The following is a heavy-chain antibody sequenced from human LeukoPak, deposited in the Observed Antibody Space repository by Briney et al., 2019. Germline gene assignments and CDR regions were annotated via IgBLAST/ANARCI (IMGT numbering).Heavy chain of an antibody. D-gene: IGHD6-13*01. V-gene: IGHV3-23*01. CDR2: ISGSAGST. CDR1: GFTSSSYA. CDR3: AKDRSSTWTKYYFDY. J-gene: IGHJ4*02. Sequence: GGSLRLSCAASGFTSSSYAMSWVRQAPGKGLEWVSAISGSAGSTYYADSVKGRFTISRDNSKNMLYMQMNSLRAEDTAVYYCAKDRSSTWTKYYFDYWGQGTLVTVSS.